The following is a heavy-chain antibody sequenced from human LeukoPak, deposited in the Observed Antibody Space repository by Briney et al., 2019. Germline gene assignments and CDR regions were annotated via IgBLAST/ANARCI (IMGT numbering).Heavy chain of an antibody. CDR3: ARPSVDGSGSYPY. V-gene: IGHV5-10-1*01. CDR2: IDPSDSYT. D-gene: IGHD3-10*01. J-gene: IGHJ4*02. CDR1: GYSFTSYW. Sequence: GESLKISCKSSGYSFTSYWIGWVRQMPGKGLEWMGRIDPSDSYTNYSPSFQGHVTTSADKSISTAYLQWSSLKASDTAMFYCARPSVDGSGSYPYWGQGTLVTVSS.